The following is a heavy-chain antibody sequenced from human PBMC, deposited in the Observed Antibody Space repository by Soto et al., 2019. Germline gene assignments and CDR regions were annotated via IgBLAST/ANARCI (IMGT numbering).Heavy chain of an antibody. Sequence: SVKVSCKASGGTFSSYAISWVRQAPGQGLEWMGGIIPIFGTANYAQKFQGRVTITADESTSTAYMELSSLRSEDTAVYYCARELVAGTRWFDPWGQGTLVTVSS. D-gene: IGHD6-19*01. V-gene: IGHV1-69*13. CDR1: GGTFSSYA. J-gene: IGHJ5*02. CDR3: ARELVAGTRWFDP. CDR2: IIPIFGTA.